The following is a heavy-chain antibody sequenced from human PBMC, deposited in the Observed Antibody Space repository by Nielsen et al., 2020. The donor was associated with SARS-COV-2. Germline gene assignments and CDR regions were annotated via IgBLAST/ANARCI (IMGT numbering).Heavy chain of an antibody. J-gene: IGHJ6*02. CDR1: GFTFDDHA. V-gene: IGHV3-9*01. Sequence: SLKISCAASGFTFDDHAMHWVRQAPGKGLEWVSGVSSRGRVMGYADSVKGRFIISRDNSKNTLYLQMNSLRAEDTAVYYCARDSAGTSRVNYYYGMDVWGQGTTVTVSS. D-gene: IGHD6-19*01. CDR2: VSSRGRVM. CDR3: ARDSAGTSRVNYYYGMDV.